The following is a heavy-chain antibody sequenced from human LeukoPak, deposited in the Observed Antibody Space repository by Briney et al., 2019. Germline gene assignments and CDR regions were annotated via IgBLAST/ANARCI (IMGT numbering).Heavy chain of an antibody. Sequence: GGSLRLSCAASGFTFSSSETDWVRQAPGKGLEWVSYISSSGSTIYYADSVKGRFTISRDNAKNSLYLEMNSLRAEDTAVYYCARDVYSSSWLDYWGQGTLVTVSS. V-gene: IGHV3-48*03. CDR2: ISSSGSTI. J-gene: IGHJ4*02. CDR1: GFTFSSSE. CDR3: ARDVYSSSWLDY. D-gene: IGHD6-13*01.